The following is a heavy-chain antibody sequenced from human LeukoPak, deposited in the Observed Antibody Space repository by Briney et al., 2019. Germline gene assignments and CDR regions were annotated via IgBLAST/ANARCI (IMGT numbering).Heavy chain of an antibody. CDR3: AKSVATLHNFDS. D-gene: IGHD5-24*01. CDR1: GFTSDDYA. V-gene: IGHV3-9*02. J-gene: IGHJ4*02. CDR2: ISGNGGSI. Sequence: VRSLRLSCAAPGFTSDDYAMHLVRQAPEGGLWWVSGISGNGGSIGYADSVKGRCTISRETAQNSLCLQMNSVRAQNMAPYFVAKSVATLHNFDSWGEGTLGTASP.